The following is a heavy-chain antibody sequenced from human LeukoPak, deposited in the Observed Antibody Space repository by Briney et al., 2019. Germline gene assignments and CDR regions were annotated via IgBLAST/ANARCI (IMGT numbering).Heavy chain of an antibody. CDR2: ISAYNGNT. Sequence: ASVKVSCKASGYTFTSCGISWVRQAPGQGLEWMGWISAYNGNTNYAQKLQGRVTMTTDTSTSTAYMELRSLRSDDTAVYYCARGYYGSGSYSKGDYWGQGTLVTVSS. J-gene: IGHJ4*02. CDR1: GYTFTSCG. CDR3: ARGYYGSGSYSKGDY. V-gene: IGHV1-18*01. D-gene: IGHD3-10*01.